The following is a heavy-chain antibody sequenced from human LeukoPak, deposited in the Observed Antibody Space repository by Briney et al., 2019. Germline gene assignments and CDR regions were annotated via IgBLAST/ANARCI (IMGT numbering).Heavy chain of an antibody. CDR2: ISSNGGST. CDR1: GFTFSSYA. J-gene: IGHJ4*02. D-gene: IGHD3-9*01. CDR3: ARDFTHYDTLTALGY. V-gene: IGHV3-64*01. Sequence: GGSLRLSCAASGFTFSSYAMHWVRQAPGKGLEYVSAISSNGGSTYYANSVKGRFTISRDNSKNTLYLQMGSLRAEDMAVYYCARDFTHYDTLTALGYWGQGTLVTVSS.